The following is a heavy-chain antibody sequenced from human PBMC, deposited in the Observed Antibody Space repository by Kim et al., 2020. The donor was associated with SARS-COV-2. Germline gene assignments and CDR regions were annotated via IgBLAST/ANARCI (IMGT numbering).Heavy chain of an antibody. CDR3: ARDGTAHERYFDWLSSIFCYYYGVDV. V-gene: IGHV3-7*03. Sequence: GGSLRLSCAASGFTFSSYWMSWVRQAPGKGLEWVANIKQDGSEKYYVDSVKGRFTISRDNAKNSLYLQMNSLRAEDTAVYYCARDGTAHERYFDWLSSIFCYYYGVDVWGQGTTVTVSS. J-gene: IGHJ6*02. D-gene: IGHD3-9*01. CDR1: GFTFSSYW. CDR2: IKQDGSEK.